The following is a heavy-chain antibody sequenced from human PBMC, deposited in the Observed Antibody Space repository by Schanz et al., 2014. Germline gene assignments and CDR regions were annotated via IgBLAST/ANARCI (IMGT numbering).Heavy chain of an antibody. V-gene: IGHV3-11*05. Sequence: VQLVESGGGLVQPGGSLRLSCAASGFSISDHTMRWDRQAPGKGLEWVSYISSSSIYTNYADSVKGRFIISRDSSKNTLSLQMNSLTAEDTAVYYCATENWWTVEKWGQGTLVTVSS. CDR3: ATENWWTVEK. J-gene: IGHJ4*02. CDR1: GFSISDHT. CDR2: ISSSSIYT. D-gene: IGHD2-15*01.